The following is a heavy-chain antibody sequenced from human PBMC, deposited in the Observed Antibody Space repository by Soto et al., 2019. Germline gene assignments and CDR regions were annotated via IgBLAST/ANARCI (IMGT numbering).Heavy chain of an antibody. Sequence: QLQLQESGSGLVKPSQTLSLTCAVSGGSISSGGYSWSRIRQPPGKGLEWIGYIYHSGSTYYNPSLKSRVTISVDRSKNQFSLKLSSVTAADTAVYYCARRRGFPYYYGMDVWGQGTTVTVSS. V-gene: IGHV4-30-2*01. J-gene: IGHJ6*02. CDR2: IYHSGST. D-gene: IGHD5-12*01. CDR3: ARRRGFPYYYGMDV. CDR1: GGSISSGGYS.